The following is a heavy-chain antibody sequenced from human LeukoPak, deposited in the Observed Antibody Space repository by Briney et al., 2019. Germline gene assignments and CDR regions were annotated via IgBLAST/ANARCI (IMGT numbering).Heavy chain of an antibody. CDR3: ARDTGGTTAVDY. D-gene: IGHD1-26*01. Sequence: GGSLRLSCAASGFTFSSYSMNWVRQAPGKGLEWVSSISSSSSYIYYADSVKGRFTISRDNSKNTLYLQMNSLRAEDTAVYCCARDTGGTTAVDYWGQGTLVTVSS. J-gene: IGHJ4*02. V-gene: IGHV3-21*01. CDR2: ISSSSSYI. CDR1: GFTFSSYS.